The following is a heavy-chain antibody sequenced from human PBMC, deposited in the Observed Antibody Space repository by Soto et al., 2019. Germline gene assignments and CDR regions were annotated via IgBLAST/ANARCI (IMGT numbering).Heavy chain of an antibody. CDR1: GGAFSGHA. D-gene: IGHD3-16*01. CDR3: ARDVPLNYYDGTYSYYALDV. V-gene: IGHV1-69*13. Sequence: SVKVSCKASGGAFSGHAISWLRQAPGQGLEWVGQINPFFKGTKYAQKFQDRVTITADDSTSTAYMDLSSLTSEDTAVYYCARDVPLNYYDGTYSYYALDVWGQGTTVTVSS. J-gene: IGHJ6*02. CDR2: INPFFKGT.